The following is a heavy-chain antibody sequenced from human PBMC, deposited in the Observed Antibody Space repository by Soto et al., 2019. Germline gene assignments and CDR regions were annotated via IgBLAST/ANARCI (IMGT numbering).Heavy chain of an antibody. CDR1: GGTLSSYT. CDR2: VIPYLGET. V-gene: IGHV1-69*02. J-gene: IGHJ4*02. CDR3: ASSYYYDSSGDFDY. Sequence: VKVSCKASGGTLSSYTFSWVRQAPGQGLEWMGRVIPYLGETNYAQKFQGRFTIVIDTSTSTAYMELRSLRSDDTAVYYCASSYYYDSSGDFDYWGQGTLVTVSS. D-gene: IGHD3-22*01.